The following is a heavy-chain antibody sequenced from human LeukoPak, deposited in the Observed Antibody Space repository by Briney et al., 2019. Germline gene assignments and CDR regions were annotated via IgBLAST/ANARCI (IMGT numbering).Heavy chain of an antibody. V-gene: IGHV3-30*04. CDR3: AKDSGLYYFDY. CDR1: GFTFSSYA. Sequence: GGSLRLSCAASGFTFSSYAMHWVRQAPGKGLEWVAVISYDGSNKYYADSVKGRFTISRDNSKNTLYLQMNSLRAEDTALYYCAKDSGLYYFDYWGQGTLVTVSS. J-gene: IGHJ4*02. CDR2: ISYDGSNK.